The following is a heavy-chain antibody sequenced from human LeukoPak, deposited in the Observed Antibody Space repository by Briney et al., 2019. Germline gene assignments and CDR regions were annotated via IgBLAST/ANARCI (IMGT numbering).Heavy chain of an antibody. J-gene: IGHJ3*02. D-gene: IGHD3-22*01. V-gene: IGHV3-33*06. Sequence: PGRSLRLSCAASGFTFSSYGMHWVRQAPGKGLEWEAVIWYDGSNKYYADSVKGRFTISRDNSKNTLYIQINRLTAKDTAVYYCAKPHQFDSSKWSDAFDIWGQGTMVTVSS. CDR1: GFTFSSYG. CDR3: AKPHQFDSSKWSDAFDI. CDR2: IWYDGSNK.